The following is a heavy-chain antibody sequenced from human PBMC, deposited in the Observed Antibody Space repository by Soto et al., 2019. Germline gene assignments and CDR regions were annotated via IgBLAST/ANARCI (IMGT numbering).Heavy chain of an antibody. CDR1: WFSFSNYA. CDR2: ISNNGVST. D-gene: IGHD2-2*01. V-gene: IGHV3-64*01. CDR3: SRGGPYQLLSDFDY. J-gene: IGHJ4*02. Sequence: EVQLVESGGILVQPGGSLRLSCVASWFSFSNYAMHWVRQAPGKGMEYVSAISNNGVSTYYAKSVEGRFIISRDNSKNTLYPQMGSLRAEVNAVYYCSRGGPYQLLSDFDYWGQGTLVTVSS.